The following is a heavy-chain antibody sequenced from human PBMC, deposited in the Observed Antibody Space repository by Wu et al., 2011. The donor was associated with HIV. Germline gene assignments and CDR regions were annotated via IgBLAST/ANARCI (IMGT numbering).Heavy chain of an antibody. CDR2: DIPVSDTS. CDR3: ARAASEVPAATADYYYYYMDV. Sequence: QVQLVQSGAEVKKPGSSVKVSCKASGGTFTSHAISWLRLTPGQGLEWMGGDIPVSDTSKKYAQKFWGRLTATTDESTSTAYMELSSLRFDDTAVYYCARAASEVPAATADYYYYYMDVWGKGPRSPSP. V-gene: IGHV1-69*05. D-gene: IGHD2-2*01. J-gene: IGHJ6*03. CDR1: GGTFTSHA.